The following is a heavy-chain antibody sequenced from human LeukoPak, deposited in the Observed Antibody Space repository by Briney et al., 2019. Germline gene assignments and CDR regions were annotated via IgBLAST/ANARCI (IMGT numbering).Heavy chain of an antibody. D-gene: IGHD6-13*01. Sequence: GGSLRLSCAASGFTFSSYAMSWVRQAPGKGLEWVSAVSGSGGSTYYADSVKGRFTISRDNSKNTLYLQMNSLRAEDTAVYYCAKVQRYSSSWYLDYWGQGTLVTVSS. CDR1: GFTFSSYA. J-gene: IGHJ4*02. CDR2: VSGSGGST. V-gene: IGHV3-23*01. CDR3: AKVQRYSSSWYLDY.